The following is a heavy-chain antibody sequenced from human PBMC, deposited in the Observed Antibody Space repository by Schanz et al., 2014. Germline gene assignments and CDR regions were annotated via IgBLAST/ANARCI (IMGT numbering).Heavy chain of an antibody. V-gene: IGHV3-53*04. CDR1: GFTVSNSY. D-gene: IGHD3-10*01. J-gene: IGHJ6*02. CDR3: ARAQGVIRLYYGVDV. CDR2: IYSSGST. Sequence: DVQLVDSGGGLVQPGGSLRLSCAASGFTVSNSYIHWVRQAPGKGLEWVSTIYSSGSTYYADSVRGRFTISRDNYMNTVYLQMNSLRSDDAAVYYCARAQGVIRLYYGVDVWGQGTTVTVSS.